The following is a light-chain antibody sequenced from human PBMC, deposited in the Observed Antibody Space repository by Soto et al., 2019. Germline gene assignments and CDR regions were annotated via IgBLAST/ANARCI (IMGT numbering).Light chain of an antibody. CDR3: QQSYRAPLT. Sequence: DIQMTQSPSTLSASVGDRVTITCRASESISRWLAWYQQKSGKAPKLLIYAASSFQSGVPSRFSGSRSGTAGTLTISSLQPEDFETYDGQQSYRAPLTFGQGTRLEIK. CDR1: ESISRW. V-gene: IGKV1-39*01. CDR2: AAS. J-gene: IGKJ5*01.